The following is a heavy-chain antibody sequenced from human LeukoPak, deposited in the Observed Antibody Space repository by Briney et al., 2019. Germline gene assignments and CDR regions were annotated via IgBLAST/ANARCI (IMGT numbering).Heavy chain of an antibody. CDR2: IRYDGSNK. J-gene: IGHJ4*02. CDR1: GFTFSSYG. D-gene: IGHD3-10*01. V-gene: IGHV3-30*02. CDR3: AKEGELLWFGGFFDY. Sequence: GGSLRLSCAASGFTFSSYGMHWVRQAPGKGLEWVAFIRYDGSNKYYADSVKGRFTISRDNSKNTLYLQMNSLRAEDTAVYYCAKEGELLWFGGFFDYWGQGTLVTVSS.